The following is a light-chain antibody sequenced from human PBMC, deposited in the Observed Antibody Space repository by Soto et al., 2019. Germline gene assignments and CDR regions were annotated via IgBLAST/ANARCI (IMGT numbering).Light chain of an antibody. Sequence: DIQMTQSPSSLSASVGDRVTITCRASQSISSYLNWYQQKPGKAPKLLMYAASSLQSGVPSRFSGSGSGTDFLLTISSLQPEDFATYYCQQSYSTPITFGQGTRLEIK. J-gene: IGKJ5*01. CDR2: AAS. CDR3: QQSYSTPIT. CDR1: QSISSY. V-gene: IGKV1-39*01.